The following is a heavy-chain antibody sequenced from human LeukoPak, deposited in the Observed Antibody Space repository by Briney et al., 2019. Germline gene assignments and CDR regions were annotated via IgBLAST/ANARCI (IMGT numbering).Heavy chain of an antibody. CDR2: IYYSGST. CDR3: ARGRNNNNSGWFDP. J-gene: IGHJ5*02. CDR1: GGSISGYN. Sequence: SETLSLTCAVSGGSISGYNWNWIRQPLGKGLEWIAYIYYSGSTNQNPSLKSRVTISIDTSKNQFSLKLNSVTAADTAVYYCARGRNNNNSGWFDPWGQGTLVIVSS. V-gene: IGHV4-59*01. D-gene: IGHD1-1*01.